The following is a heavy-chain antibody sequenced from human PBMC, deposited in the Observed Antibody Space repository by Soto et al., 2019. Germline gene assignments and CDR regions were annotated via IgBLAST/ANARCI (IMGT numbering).Heavy chain of an antibody. V-gene: IGHV3-30-3*01. D-gene: IGHD2-15*01. CDR1: GFTFSRYA. Sequence: QVQLVESGGGVVQPGRSLRLSCAASGFTFSRYAMHWVRQAPGKGLEWVAVISYDGSNKYYADSVKGRFTISRDNSKNTLYLQMNSLRAEDTAVYYCASVCSGGSCYGENAFDIWGQGTMVTVSS. J-gene: IGHJ3*02. CDR2: ISYDGSNK. CDR3: ASVCSGGSCYGENAFDI.